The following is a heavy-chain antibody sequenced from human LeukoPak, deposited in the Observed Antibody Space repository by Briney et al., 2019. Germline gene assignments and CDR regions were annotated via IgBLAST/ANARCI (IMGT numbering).Heavy chain of an antibody. CDR2: IYYSGST. J-gene: IGHJ3*02. V-gene: IGHV4-39*01. CDR3: AGQYGDYVGDAFYI. D-gene: IGHD4-17*01. CDR1: GGSISSSSYY. Sequence: PSETLSLTCAVSGGSISSSSYYWGWIRQPPGKGLEWIGSIYYSGSTYYNPSLKRRVNISVDTSKNQFSLKLSSVTAADTAVYYFAGQYGDYVGDAFYIWGQGTMVTVSS.